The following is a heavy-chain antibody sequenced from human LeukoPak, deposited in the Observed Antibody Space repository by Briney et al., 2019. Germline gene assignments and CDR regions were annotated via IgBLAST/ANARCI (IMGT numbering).Heavy chain of an antibody. CDR1: GYSFANFG. V-gene: IGHV1-18*01. D-gene: IGHD4-17*01. CDR2: ISAYNGHT. Sequence: GASVKVSCKASGYSFANFGISWVRQAPGQGLEWMGWISAYNGHTKYAQNLQGRLTMTTDTSTSTAYMELRSLRSDDTAVYYCARDLGYGDYGYWGQGILVTVSS. J-gene: IGHJ4*02. CDR3: ARDLGYGDYGY.